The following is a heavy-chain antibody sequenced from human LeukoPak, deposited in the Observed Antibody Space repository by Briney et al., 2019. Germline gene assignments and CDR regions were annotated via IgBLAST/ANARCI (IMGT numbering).Heavy chain of an antibody. CDR3: AGLGDSSGYNDAFDI. D-gene: IGHD3-22*01. CDR2: ITPYNANT. V-gene: IGHV1-18*01. Sequence: GASVKVSCKASGYTFTNFGIGWVRQAPGQRPEYVGWITPYNANTNLAQKFQGRVTMTADTSTSTVYMELRSLRPDDTAVYYCAGLGDSSGYNDAFDIWGQGTMVTVSS. CDR1: GYTFTNFG. J-gene: IGHJ3*02.